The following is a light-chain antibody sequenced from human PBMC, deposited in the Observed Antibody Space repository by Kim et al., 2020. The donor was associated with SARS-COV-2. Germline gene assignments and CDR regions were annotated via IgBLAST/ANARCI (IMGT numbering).Light chain of an antibody. Sequence: DIQMTQSPSSLSASVGDRVTITCRASQGINNYLAWYQQKPGKVPKLLIYPASTLQSGVPSRFGGSGSGTDFTLTINSLQPEDVATYYCLQTSRAPRTFGQGTKVDIK. J-gene: IGKJ1*01. V-gene: IGKV1-27*01. CDR3: LQTSRAPRT. CDR2: PAS. CDR1: QGINNY.